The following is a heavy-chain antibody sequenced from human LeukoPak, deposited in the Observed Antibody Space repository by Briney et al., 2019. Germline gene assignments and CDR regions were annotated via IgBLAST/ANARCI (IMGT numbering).Heavy chain of an antibody. V-gene: IGHV4-39*01. CDR1: GDSISSSTYY. CDR2: INYRGST. CDR3: ARQRGYCSATICHNWFDP. J-gene: IGHJ5*02. Sequence: SETLSLTCTVSGDSISSSTYYWGWIPQSPGKGLEWIWCINYRGSTHNSPYLKSRVTISVDTSKNQFSQKLSSVTAADTAVYYCARQRGYCSATICHNWFDPWGQGTLVTVSS. D-gene: IGHD2-8*02.